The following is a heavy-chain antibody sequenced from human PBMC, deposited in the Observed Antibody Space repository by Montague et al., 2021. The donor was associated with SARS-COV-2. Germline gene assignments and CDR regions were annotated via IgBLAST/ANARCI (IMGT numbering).Heavy chain of an antibody. D-gene: IGHD3-9*01. J-gene: IGHJ5*02. CDR2: INTYGTIT. CDR3: ATDRTVAPGYGFDP. CDR1: GFTFSSHW. V-gene: IGHV3-74*01. Sequence: SLSLSCAASGFTFSSHWMHWVRQLPGKGLLWVSRINTYGTITNYADSVKGRFTISRSNAKNSMYLQMNSLRVEDTAVYYCATDRTVAPGYGFDPWGQGTLVTVSS.